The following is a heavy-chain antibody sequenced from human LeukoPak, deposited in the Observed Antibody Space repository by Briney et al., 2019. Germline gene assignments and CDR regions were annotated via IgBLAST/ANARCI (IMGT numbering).Heavy chain of an antibody. Sequence: GGSLRLSCAAPGFTFSSYAMTWVRLAPGKGLEWVSSISGGDSTYYADSVQGRFTIFRDNSKNTLYLQMNSLRAEDTAVYYCARGGQWLRLDYWGQGTLVTVSS. J-gene: IGHJ4*02. CDR1: GFTFSSYA. V-gene: IGHV3-23*01. CDR2: ISGGDST. D-gene: IGHD5-12*01. CDR3: ARGGQWLRLDY.